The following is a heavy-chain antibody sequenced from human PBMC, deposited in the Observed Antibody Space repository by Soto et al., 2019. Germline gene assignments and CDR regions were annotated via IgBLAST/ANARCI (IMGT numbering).Heavy chain of an antibody. D-gene: IGHD3-22*01. Sequence: VQLVESGGGLVKPGGSLRLSCAASGFTFSNAWMSWVRQAPGKGLERVGRIKSKTDGGSTDYAAPVIGRYTISRADSKDTLYRQMISLKTGDTAVYYFAHLYYYGDYYFDYWGEGTLITVSS. J-gene: IGHJ4*02. V-gene: IGHV3-15*01. CDR2: IKSKTDGGST. CDR3: AHLYYYGDYYFDY. CDR1: GFTFSNAW.